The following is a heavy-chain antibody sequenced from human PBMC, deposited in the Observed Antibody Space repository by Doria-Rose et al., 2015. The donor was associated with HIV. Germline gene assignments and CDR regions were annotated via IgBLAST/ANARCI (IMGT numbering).Heavy chain of an antibody. V-gene: IGHV2-26*01. CDR1: GVSLSSPGMG. D-gene: IGHD6-13*01. J-gene: IGHJ4*02. Sequence: QITLKESGPVLVKPTETLTLTCTVSGVSLSSPGMGVSWIRQPPGKALEWLANIFSDDARSYKTSLKSRLTISRCTSKSQVFLTMADVDPVDTATYYCARIKSSRWYHKYYFDFWGQGTLVFVSA. CDR2: IFSDDAR. CDR3: ARIKSSRWYHKYYFDF.